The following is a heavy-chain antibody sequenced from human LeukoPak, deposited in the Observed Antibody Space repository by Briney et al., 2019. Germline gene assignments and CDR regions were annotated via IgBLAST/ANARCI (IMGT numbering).Heavy chain of an antibody. CDR2: IYHSGST. CDR3: ARHKEFAFDY. J-gene: IGHJ4*02. V-gene: IGHV4-38-2*01. Sequence: SSETLSLTCAVSGYSISSGYYWGWIRQPPGKGLDWIGSIYHSGSTYYNPSLKSRVTISVDTSKNQFSLKLSSVTAADTAVYYCARHKEFAFDYWGQRTLVTVSS. CDR1: GYSISSGYY.